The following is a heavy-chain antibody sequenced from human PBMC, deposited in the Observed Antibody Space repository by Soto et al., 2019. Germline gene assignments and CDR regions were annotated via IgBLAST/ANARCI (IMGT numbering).Heavy chain of an antibody. V-gene: IGHV3-30-3*01. CDR2: ISYDGSNK. D-gene: IGHD3-16*01. CDR1: GFTFSSYA. Sequence: GGSLRLSCAASGFTFSSYAMHWVRQAPGKGLEWVAVISYDGSNKYYADSVKGRFTISRDNSKNTLYLQMNSLRAEDTAVYYCARELSQYDYVWGSYNPQRYYGMDVWGQGTTVTVSS. J-gene: IGHJ6*02. CDR3: ARELSQYDYVWGSYNPQRYYGMDV.